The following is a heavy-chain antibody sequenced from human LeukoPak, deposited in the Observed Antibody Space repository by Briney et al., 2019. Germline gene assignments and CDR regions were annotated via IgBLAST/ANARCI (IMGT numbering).Heavy chain of an antibody. CDR3: ARLYPRGL. Sequence: PSETLSLTCNVSGVSISSYYWSWIRQPPGKGLEWIGYIYYSGSTNYNPSLKSRVTISVDTSKNQFSLKLSSVTAADTAVYYCARLYPRGLWGQGTLVTVSS. CDR2: IYYSGST. CDR1: GVSISSYY. V-gene: IGHV4-59*01. J-gene: IGHJ4*02. D-gene: IGHD2-2*02.